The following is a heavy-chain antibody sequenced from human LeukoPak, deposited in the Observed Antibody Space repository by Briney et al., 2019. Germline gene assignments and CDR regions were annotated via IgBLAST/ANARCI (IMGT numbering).Heavy chain of an antibody. D-gene: IGHD3-10*01. Sequence: SVKVSCKASGGTFSSYAISWVRQAPGQGLEWMGRIIPIFGTANYAQKFQGRVTITTDESTSTAYMELSSLRSEDTAVYYCASGRLRGVRAFDIWGQGTMVTVSS. V-gene: IGHV1-69*05. CDR2: IIPIFGTA. CDR3: ASGRLRGVRAFDI. CDR1: GGTFSSYA. J-gene: IGHJ3*02.